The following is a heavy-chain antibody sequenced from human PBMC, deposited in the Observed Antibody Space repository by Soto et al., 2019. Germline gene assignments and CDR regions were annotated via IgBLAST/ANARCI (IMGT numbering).Heavy chain of an antibody. Sequence: QVQLQESGPGLVKPSQTLSLTCTVSGGTISSGGYYWSWIRQHPGKGLEWIGYIYYSGSTYYNPSLKSRVTISVDTSKNQFSLKLSSVTAADTAVYYCARFGYSTNIGIDYWGQGTLVTVSS. J-gene: IGHJ4*02. D-gene: IGHD3-22*01. CDR2: IYYSGST. V-gene: IGHV4-31*03. CDR1: GGTISSGGYY. CDR3: ARFGYSTNIGIDY.